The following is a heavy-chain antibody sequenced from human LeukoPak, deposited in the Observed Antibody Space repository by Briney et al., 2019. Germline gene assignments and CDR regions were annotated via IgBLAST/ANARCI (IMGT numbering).Heavy chain of an antibody. J-gene: IGHJ4*02. D-gene: IGHD6-19*01. CDR2: ISSSSSYI. Sequence: PGRSLRLSCAASGFTFSSYSMNWVRQAPGKGLEWVSSISSSSSYIYYADSVKGRFTISRDNAKNSLYLQMNSLRAEDTAVYYCARDFSLAVAGAPLDYWGQGTLVTVSS. V-gene: IGHV3-21*01. CDR1: GFTFSSYS. CDR3: ARDFSLAVAGAPLDY.